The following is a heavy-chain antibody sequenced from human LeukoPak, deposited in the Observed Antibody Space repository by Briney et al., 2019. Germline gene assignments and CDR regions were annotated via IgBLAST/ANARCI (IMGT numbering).Heavy chain of an antibody. CDR3: ARGVCSGGSCYFDYFDY. J-gene: IGHJ4*02. D-gene: IGHD2-15*01. CDR2: IRQDGSEK. CDR1: GFTFSTYW. V-gene: IGHV3-7*01. Sequence: GGSLRLSCAASGFTFSTYWMSWVRQAPGKGLEWVANIRQDGSEKYYVDSVKGQFTISRDNAKNSLYVQMNSLRAEDTAVYYCARGVCSGGSCYFDYFDYWGQGTLVTVSS.